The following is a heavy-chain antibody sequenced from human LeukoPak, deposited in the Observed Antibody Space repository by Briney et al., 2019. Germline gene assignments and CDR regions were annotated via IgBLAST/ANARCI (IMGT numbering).Heavy chain of an antibody. Sequence: SVKVSCKASGGTFSIYAISWVRQAPGQGLEWMGRIIPILGIANYAQKFQGRVTITADKSTSTAYMELSSLRSEDTAVYYCASMITFGGDYYYYGMDVWGQGTTVTVSS. CDR1: GGTFSIYA. D-gene: IGHD3-16*01. J-gene: IGHJ6*02. CDR2: IIPILGIA. CDR3: ASMITFGGDYYYYGMDV. V-gene: IGHV1-69*04.